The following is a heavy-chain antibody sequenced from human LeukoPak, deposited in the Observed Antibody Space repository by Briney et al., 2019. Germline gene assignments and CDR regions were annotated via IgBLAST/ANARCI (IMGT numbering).Heavy chain of an antibody. D-gene: IGHD3-3*02. CDR2: IKQDGSEK. CDR1: GFTFSSYW. CDR3: ARDRGIREEVWGRHRPYYFDY. J-gene: IGHJ4*02. Sequence: GGSLRLSCAASGFTFSSYWMSWVRQAPGKGLEWVANIKQDGSEKYYVDSVKGRFTISRDNAKNSLYLQMNSLRAEDTAVYYCARDRGIREEVWGRHRPYYFDYWGQGTLVTVSS. V-gene: IGHV3-7*01.